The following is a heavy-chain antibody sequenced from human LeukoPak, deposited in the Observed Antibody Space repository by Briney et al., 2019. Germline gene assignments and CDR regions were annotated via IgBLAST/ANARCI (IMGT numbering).Heavy chain of an antibody. D-gene: IGHD4-23*01. CDR2: ISGSGGST. J-gene: IGHJ4*02. CDR3: AKVLVVREGAFDY. Sequence: GGALRLSCAPSGVTSTIYVMSWGRQGPGEGVGRGSAISGSGGSTYYADSVKGRFTISRDNSKNTLYLQMNSLRAEDTAVYYCAKVLVVREGAFDYWGQGTLVTVSS. CDR1: GVTSTIYV. V-gene: IGHV3-23*01.